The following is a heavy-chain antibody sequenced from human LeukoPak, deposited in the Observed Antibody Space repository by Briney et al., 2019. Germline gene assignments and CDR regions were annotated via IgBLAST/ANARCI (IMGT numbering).Heavy chain of an antibody. D-gene: IGHD3-3*01. CDR3: ARGYYFWSGYYDY. CDR1: GGSFSGYY. V-gene: IGHV4-34*01. CDR2: INHSGST. J-gene: IGHJ4*02. Sequence: SETLSLTCAVYGGSFSGYYWSWIRQPPGNWLEWIGEINHSGSTNYNPPLKSRVTISVDTSKNQFSLKLSSVTAADTAVYYCARGYYFWSGYYDYWGQGTLVTVSS.